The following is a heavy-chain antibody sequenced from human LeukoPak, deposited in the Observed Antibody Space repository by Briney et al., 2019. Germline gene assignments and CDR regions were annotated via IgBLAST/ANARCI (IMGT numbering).Heavy chain of an antibody. V-gene: IGHV4-59*12. D-gene: IGHD3-10*01. J-gene: IGHJ4*02. Sequence: SETLSLTCTVSGGSLSSYYWGWIRQPPGKGLEWIGYIYDNGSTNYNPSLKSRVTISVDTSINQFSLKMNSVTAADTAVYYCARGQWFRAFWSRGTPVTVSS. CDR1: GGSLSSYY. CDR2: IYDNGST. CDR3: ARGQWFRAF.